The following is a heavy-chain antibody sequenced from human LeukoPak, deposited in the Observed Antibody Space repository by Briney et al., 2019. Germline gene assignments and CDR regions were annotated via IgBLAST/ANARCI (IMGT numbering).Heavy chain of an antibody. J-gene: IGHJ4*02. CDR1: EFSFSNYA. D-gene: IGHD2-15*01. V-gene: IGHV3-23*01. CDR3: AKQEAGGSND. CDR2: ISGTDGGT. Sequence: GSLRLSCAASEFSFSNYAMSWVRQAPGKGLEWVSTISGTDGGTHYADSVKGRFTISRDNSKNRLFLQMNSLRVEDTAAYYCAKQEAGGSNDWGQGTLVTVSS.